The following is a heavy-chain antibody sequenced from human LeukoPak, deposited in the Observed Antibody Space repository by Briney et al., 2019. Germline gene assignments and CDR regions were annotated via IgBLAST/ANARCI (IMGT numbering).Heavy chain of an antibody. V-gene: IGHV4-39*01. D-gene: IGHD6-19*01. J-gene: IGHJ4*02. CDR3: ARLGSGYPTPDY. CDR2: LYFSGNP. CDR1: GASVSSSDYY. Sequence: SETLSLTYTVSGASVSSSDYYWGWIRQPPGMRLEWIGNLYFSGNPYYNPSLNSRVTISVDTSKNQFSLKMRSVTAADTAVYYCARLGSGYPTPDYWGQGTLVTVSS.